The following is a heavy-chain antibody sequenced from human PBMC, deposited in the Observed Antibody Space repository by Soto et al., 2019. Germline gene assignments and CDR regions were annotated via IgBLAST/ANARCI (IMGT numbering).Heavy chain of an antibody. V-gene: IGHV1-3*01. CDR3: AILYDYIWGSYRFGGAFDI. CDR1: GYTFTSYA. CDR2: INAGNGNT. D-gene: IGHD3-16*02. Sequence: QVQLVQSGAEVKKPGASVKVSCKASGYTFTSYAMHWVRQAPGQRLEWMGWINAGNGNTKYSQKFQGRVTITRDTSASTAYMELSSLRSEDTAVYYCAILYDYIWGSYRFGGAFDIWGQGTMVTVSS. J-gene: IGHJ3*02.